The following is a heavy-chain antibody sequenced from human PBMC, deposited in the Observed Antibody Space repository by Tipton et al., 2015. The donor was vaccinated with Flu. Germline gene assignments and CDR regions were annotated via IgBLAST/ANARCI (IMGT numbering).Heavy chain of an antibody. CDR1: GGSISSYY. J-gene: IGHJ4*02. CDR3: ARLSSNWYHQLDN. CDR2: ISYSGST. D-gene: IGHD6-13*01. Sequence: LRLSCTVSGGSISSYYWSWIRQSPGKGLEWIGYISYSGSTNYNPSLKSRVTISVDTSKNQFSLKLSSVTAADTAVYYCARLSSNWYHQLDNWGQGTLVTVS. V-gene: IGHV4-59*01.